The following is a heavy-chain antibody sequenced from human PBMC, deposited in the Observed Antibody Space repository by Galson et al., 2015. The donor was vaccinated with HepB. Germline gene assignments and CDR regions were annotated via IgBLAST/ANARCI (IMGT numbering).Heavy chain of an antibody. CDR3: ARDRGGIQLWLLGYFDY. CDR1: GFTFSSYG. V-gene: IGHV3-21*01. CDR2: ISSSSSYI. J-gene: IGHJ4*02. D-gene: IGHD5-18*01. Sequence: SLRLSCAASGFTFSSYGMHWVRQAPGKGLEWVSSISSSSSYIYYADSVKGRFTISRDNAKNSLYLQMNSLRAEDTAVYYCARDRGGIQLWLLGYFDYWGQGTLVTVSS.